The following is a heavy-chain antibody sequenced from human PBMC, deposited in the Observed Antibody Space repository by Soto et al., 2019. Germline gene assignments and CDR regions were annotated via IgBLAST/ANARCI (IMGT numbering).Heavy chain of an antibody. CDR3: ARIASLHSWDFDL. CDR2: TRNKVDSYSI. J-gene: IGHJ2*01. Sequence: EVQLVESGGGLVQPGGSLRLSCVASGFNLGDHYMDWVRQAPGKGLEWVGRTRNKVDSYSIQYAASLKGRVTISRDESKNSMSLQMNSLKAEDTAVYYCARIASLHSWDFDLWGRGTLVTVSS. V-gene: IGHV3-72*01. CDR1: GFNLGDHY.